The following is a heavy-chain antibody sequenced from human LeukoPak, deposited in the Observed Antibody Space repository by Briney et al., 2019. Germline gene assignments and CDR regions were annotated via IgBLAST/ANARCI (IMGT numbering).Heavy chain of an antibody. CDR1: GFIFSSYA. Sequence: PGGPLRLSCAASGFIFSSYAMNWVRQAPGKGLEWVSAISGSGGSTYYADSVKGRFTISRDNSKNTLYLQMNSLRAEDTAVYYCAKSIVATIEGYYFDYWGQGTLVTLSS. D-gene: IGHD5-12*01. CDR2: ISGSGGST. V-gene: IGHV3-23*01. CDR3: AKSIVATIEGYYFDY. J-gene: IGHJ4*02.